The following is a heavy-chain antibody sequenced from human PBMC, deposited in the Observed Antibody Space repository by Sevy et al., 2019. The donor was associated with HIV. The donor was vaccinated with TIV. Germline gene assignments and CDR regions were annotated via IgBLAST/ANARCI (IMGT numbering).Heavy chain of an antibody. D-gene: IGHD3-22*01. Sequence: GGSLRLSCAASGFSFSDSYMSWVRQAPGKGLEWIAYISGSGNIIYYADSVRGRFSISRDNSKNTLYLQMNSLRAEDTAVYYCARLLRDYYDSSGYFDYWGQGTLVTVSS. J-gene: IGHJ4*02. CDR1: GFSFSDSY. CDR3: ARLLRDYYDSSGYFDY. CDR2: ISGSGNII. V-gene: IGHV3-11*04.